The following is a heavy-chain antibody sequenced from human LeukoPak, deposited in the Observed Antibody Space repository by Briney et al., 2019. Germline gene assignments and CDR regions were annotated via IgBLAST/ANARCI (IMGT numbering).Heavy chain of an antibody. CDR1: GYTFTSYY. J-gene: IGHJ4*02. CDR2: INPSGGST. Sequence: ASVKVSCKASGYTFTSYYMHWVRQAPGQGLEWMGIINPSGGSTSYAQKFQGGVTMTRDTSTSTAYMELRSLRSDDTAVYYCAREAVASYFDYWGQGTLVTVSS. CDR3: AREAVASYFDY. V-gene: IGHV1-46*01. D-gene: IGHD6-19*01.